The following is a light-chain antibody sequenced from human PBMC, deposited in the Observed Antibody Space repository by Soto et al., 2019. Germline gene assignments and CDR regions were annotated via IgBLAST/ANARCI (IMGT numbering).Light chain of an antibody. CDR1: QSVRSNF. CDR2: GAS. CDR3: QRYDSFRT. V-gene: IGKV3-20*01. J-gene: IGKJ1*01. Sequence: EIVITQSPSTVPVSPGERATISCRASQSVRSNFLAWYQQKPGQAPRLLIYGASNRATGIPDRFSGSGSGTDFTLTITRLEPEDFAMYYCQRYDSFRTFGQGTKVAIK.